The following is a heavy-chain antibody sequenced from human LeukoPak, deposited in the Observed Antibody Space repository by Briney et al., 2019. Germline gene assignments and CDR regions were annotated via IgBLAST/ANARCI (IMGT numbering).Heavy chain of an antibody. J-gene: IGHJ4*02. V-gene: IGHV3-23*01. CDR1: GFTFSNYA. Sequence: GGSLRLSCAASGFTFSNYARSWVRQAPGKGLEWVSAISGSGGSTYYADSVKGRFTISRDNSKNTLYLQMSSLRAEDTAVYYCVCSAGTRRFFAYWGQGTLVTVSS. CDR3: VCSAGTRRFFAY. D-gene: IGHD6-13*01. CDR2: ISGSGGST.